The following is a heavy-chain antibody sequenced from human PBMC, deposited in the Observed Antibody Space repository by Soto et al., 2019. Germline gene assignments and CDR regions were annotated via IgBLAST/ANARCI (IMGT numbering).Heavy chain of an antibody. V-gene: IGHV3-15*01. CDR1: GFTFSNAW. Sequence: GGSLRLSCAASGFTFSNAWMSWVRQAPGKGLEWVGRIKSKTDGGTTDYAAPVKGRFTISRADSKNTLYLQMNSLKTEDTAVYYCTTDPGRVDCSGGSCYSFFDYWGQGTLVTVSS. CDR2: IKSKTDGGTT. J-gene: IGHJ4*02. D-gene: IGHD2-15*01. CDR3: TTDPGRVDCSGGSCYSFFDY.